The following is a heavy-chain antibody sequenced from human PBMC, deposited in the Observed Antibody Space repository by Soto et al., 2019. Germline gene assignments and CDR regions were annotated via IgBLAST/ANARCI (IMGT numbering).Heavy chain of an antibody. V-gene: IGHV1-18*04. CDR1: GDTFASFG. D-gene: IGHD3-10*01. CDR2: ISAYNGNT. Sequence: AAGKVCCEASGDTFASFGFSWVRQAPGQGLEWLGWISAYNGNTHYAQKVRDRVTLTTDTSTNTAYMELRSLTSDDTAVYYCARDQESITDRILQYWGQGTRVTVSS. J-gene: IGHJ4*02. CDR3: ARDQESITDRILQY.